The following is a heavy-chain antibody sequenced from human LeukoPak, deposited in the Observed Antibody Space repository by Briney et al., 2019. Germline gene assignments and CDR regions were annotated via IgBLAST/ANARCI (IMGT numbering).Heavy chain of an antibody. V-gene: IGHV4-59*10. CDR2: VYTTGST. J-gene: IGHJ6*03. CDR3: ARTPRSMDV. D-gene: IGHD1-14*01. CDR1: GFTFSSYA. Sequence: PGGSLRLSCAASGFTFSSYAMSWVRQAPGKGLEWIGRVYTTGSTDFNPALKGRLTMSIDTSKSQFSLKLSSVTAADTAVCYCARTPRSMDVWGKGTPVTVSS.